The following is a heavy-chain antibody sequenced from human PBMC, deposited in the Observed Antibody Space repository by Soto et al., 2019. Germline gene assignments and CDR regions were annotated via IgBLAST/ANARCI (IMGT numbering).Heavy chain of an antibody. Sequence: PGGSLRLSCVASGFTFSSSAMNWVRQAPGKGLEWVSTISGSGVGKYYADSVKGRFTISRDNSNNTVSLQMNSLRAEDAAIYYCAKDRSPGATTWNVYWGQGTLVTVSS. CDR2: ISGSGVGK. CDR1: GFTFSSSA. D-gene: IGHD1-26*01. J-gene: IGHJ4*02. CDR3: AKDRSPGATTWNVY. V-gene: IGHV3-23*01.